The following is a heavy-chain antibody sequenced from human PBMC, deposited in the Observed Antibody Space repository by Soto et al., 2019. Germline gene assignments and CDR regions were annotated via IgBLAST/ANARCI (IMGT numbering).Heavy chain of an antibody. V-gene: IGHV4-31*03. D-gene: IGHD2-2*01. J-gene: IGHJ5*02. CDR1: ADFLHIGGYY. Sequence: PSETLPLTCPVSADFLHIGGYYCPWIRQNPGKGLEWIGYIYYTGVTYYNPSLGSRVNISVDTSKNQFSLELTSVTAADTAVYYCARDGSSTANWLDPWGQGLLVT. CDR2: IYYTGVT. CDR3: ARDGSSTANWLDP.